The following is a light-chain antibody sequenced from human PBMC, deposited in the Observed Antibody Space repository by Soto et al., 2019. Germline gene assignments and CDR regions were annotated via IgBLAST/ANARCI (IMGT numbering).Light chain of an antibody. CDR3: LSYSSSTSPYV. J-gene: IGLJ1*01. Sequence: QSALTQPRSVSGSPGQSVTISCTGTSSDVGGYNSVSWYQQHPGKAPKLMIYAVTHRPSGVSNRFSGSKSGNTASLTISGLQAEDEADYYCLSYSSSTSPYVLGTATKVTVL. CDR1: SSDVGGYNS. CDR2: AVT. V-gene: IGLV2-11*01.